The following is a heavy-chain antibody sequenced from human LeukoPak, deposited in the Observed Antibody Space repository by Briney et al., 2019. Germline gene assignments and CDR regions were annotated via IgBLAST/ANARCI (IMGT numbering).Heavy chain of an antibody. CDR2: IIPIFGTA. D-gene: IGHD2-2*01. CDR3: ANSNCSSTSCEFDY. J-gene: IGHJ4*02. CDR1: GGTFSSYA. V-gene: IGHV1-69*05. Sequence: PVASVKVSCKASGGTFSSYAISWVRQAPGQGLEWMGGIIPIFGTANYAQKFQGRVTITTDESTSTAYMELSSLRSGDTAVYYCANSNCSSTSCEFDYWGQGTLVTVSS.